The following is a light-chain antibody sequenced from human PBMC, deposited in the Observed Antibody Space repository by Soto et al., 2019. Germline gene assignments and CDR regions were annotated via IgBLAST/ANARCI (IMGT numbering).Light chain of an antibody. J-gene: IGLJ2*01. CDR3: QSYDSSLNVV. CDR1: SSNIGAAHD. Sequence: QPVLTQPLSVSGAPGQRVTISCIGSSSNIGAAHDVHWYQQLPGTAPKLLICGNYNRPSGVPDRFSGSRSGAAASLAITGLRAEDEADYYCQSYDSSLNVVFGGGTKLTVL. CDR2: GNY. V-gene: IGLV1-40*01.